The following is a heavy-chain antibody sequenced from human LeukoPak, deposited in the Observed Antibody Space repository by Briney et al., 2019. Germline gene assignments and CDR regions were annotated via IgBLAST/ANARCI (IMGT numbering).Heavy chain of an antibody. J-gene: IGHJ5*02. CDR2: IKSKTDGGTT. CDR1: GLTFSNAW. V-gene: IGHV3-15*01. Sequence: PGGSLRLSCTASGLTFSNAWMSWVRQAPGKGLEWVGRIKSKTDGGTTDYAAPVKGRFTISRDDSKNTLYLQMNSLKTEDTAVYYCTTPVLIAVAGDWFDPWGQGTLVTVSS. D-gene: IGHD6-19*01. CDR3: TTPVLIAVAGDWFDP.